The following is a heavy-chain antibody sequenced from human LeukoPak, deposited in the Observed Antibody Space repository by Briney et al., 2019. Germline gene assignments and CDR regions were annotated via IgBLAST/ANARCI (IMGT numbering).Heavy chain of an antibody. CDR3: TRVGYIDEGIDY. J-gene: IGHJ4*02. D-gene: IGHD5-24*01. CDR2: ISSSISTI. CDR1: GFTFSSYS. Sequence: GGSLRLSCAASGFTFSSYSMNWVRQAPGKGLEWVSYISSSISTIYYADSVKGRFTISRDNAKNSLSLQMNSLRAEDTAVYYCTRVGYIDEGIDYWGQGTLVTVSS. V-gene: IGHV3-48*01.